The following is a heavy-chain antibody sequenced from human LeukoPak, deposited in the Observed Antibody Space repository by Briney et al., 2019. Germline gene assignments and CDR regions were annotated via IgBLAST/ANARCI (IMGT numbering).Heavy chain of an antibody. D-gene: IGHD1-26*01. Sequence: PGGSLRLSCAASGFTFITYAMNWVRQAPGKGLEWVSGIGGSGGSTWYADSVKGRFTISRDNSKNTLYLQMNRLRAEDTATYYCAKYRTGPPYGLDVWGQGTTVTVSS. J-gene: IGHJ6*02. V-gene: IGHV3-23*01. CDR2: IGGSGGST. CDR3: AKYRTGPPYGLDV. CDR1: GFTFITYA.